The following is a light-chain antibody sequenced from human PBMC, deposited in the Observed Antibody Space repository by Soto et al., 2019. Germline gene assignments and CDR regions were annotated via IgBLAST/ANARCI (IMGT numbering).Light chain of an antibody. CDR1: QSLLHSNGYNY. V-gene: IGKV2-28*01. Sequence: DIVMTQSPLSLPVTPREPASISCRSSQSLLHSNGYNYLDWYLQKPGQSPQLLIYLGSNRASGVPDRFSGSGSGTDFTLKISRVEAEDVGVYYCMQALQTPLTFGQGTKVEIK. CDR2: LGS. CDR3: MQALQTPLT. J-gene: IGKJ1*01.